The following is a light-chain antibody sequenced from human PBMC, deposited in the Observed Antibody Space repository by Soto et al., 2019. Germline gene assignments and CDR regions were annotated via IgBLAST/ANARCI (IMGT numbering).Light chain of an antibody. CDR2: SDR. CDR1: SIGQES. V-gene: IGLV3-21*04. CDR3: QVWDSHSRHLV. Sequence: SYELTQPPSVSVAPGKTATITCGGNSIGQESAHWYQQKPGQAPVLVMYSDRDRPSGIPERISGSNSGNTATLTISRVEAGDEADYYCQVWDSHSRHLVFGGGTKLTVL. J-gene: IGLJ3*02.